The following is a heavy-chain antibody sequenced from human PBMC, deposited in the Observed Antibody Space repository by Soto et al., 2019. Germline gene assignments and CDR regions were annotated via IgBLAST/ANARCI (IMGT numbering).Heavy chain of an antibody. J-gene: IGHJ3*02. V-gene: IGHV3-23*01. CDR2: ILVDGRT. CDR3: AKATATGGGAFDI. D-gene: IGHD2-8*02. CDR1: GFICSSYD. Sequence: GGSLRLSCAASGFICSSYDMSWVRQAPGKGLEWVSTILVDGRTFYIDSVRGRFTISRDNSKNTVYLQMNSLTAGDTALYYCAKATATGGGAFDICGQGTMVTVSS.